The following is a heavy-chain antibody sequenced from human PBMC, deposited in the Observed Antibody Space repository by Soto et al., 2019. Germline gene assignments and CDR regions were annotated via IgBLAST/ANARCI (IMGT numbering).Heavy chain of an antibody. Sequence: ASVEVSRKASGGTLNSHSFNWVRQAPGQGLEWMGGIIPIFGSAHYAQNFQGRFTITADESTSTVSMDLSSLRSDDTAIYYCATIRDGYNVHFFYGMDVWGQGTTVTVS. CDR2: IIPIFGSA. J-gene: IGHJ6*02. CDR3: ATIRDGYNVHFFYGMDV. CDR1: GGTLNSHS. V-gene: IGHV1-69*13. D-gene: IGHD5-12*01.